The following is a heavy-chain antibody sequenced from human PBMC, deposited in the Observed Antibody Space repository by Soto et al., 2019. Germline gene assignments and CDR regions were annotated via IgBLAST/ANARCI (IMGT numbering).Heavy chain of an antibody. CDR3: STSSRKDYHFAMDV. CDR2: IYSGGST. Sequence: GGSLRLSCAASGFSVSSSDMSWVRQVPGEGLEWVSVIYSGGSTHDADYVKGRFSVSRDTSKNTVDLQMNSLRVDDTAVYYCSTSSRKDYHFAMDVWGQGTAVTVSS. V-gene: IGHV3-53*01. D-gene: IGHD6-6*01. J-gene: IGHJ6*02. CDR1: GFSVSSSD.